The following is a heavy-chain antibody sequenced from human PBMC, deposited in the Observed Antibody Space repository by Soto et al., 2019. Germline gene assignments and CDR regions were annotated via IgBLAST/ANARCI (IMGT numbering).Heavy chain of an antibody. CDR3: ARDHSGSYLPFFYY. J-gene: IGHJ4*01. CDR1: GYSFTNSA. CDR2: INAGSGSA. Sequence: ASVKVSCKASGYSFTNSAIHWLRQAPGQRLEWMGWINAGSGSAKYSQKFQGRVTITRDTSTSTAYMELSSLKSEDTAMYYCARDHSGSYLPFFYYCGRASLVTVSS. V-gene: IGHV1-3*01. D-gene: IGHD1-26*01.